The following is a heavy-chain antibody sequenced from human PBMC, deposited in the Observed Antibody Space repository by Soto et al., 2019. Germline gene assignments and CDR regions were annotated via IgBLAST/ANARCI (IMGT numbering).Heavy chain of an antibody. CDR1: GYTFTSYA. D-gene: IGHD6-19*01. CDR2: INAGNGNT. Sequence: QVQLVQSGAEVKKPGASVKVSCKASGYTFTSYAMHWVRQAPGQRLEWMGWINAGNGNTKYSQKFQGRVTITRDTSASTAYMELSSLRSEDTGVYYCATGVWYSSGWHFDYWGQGTLVTVSS. CDR3: ATGVWYSSGWHFDY. J-gene: IGHJ4*02. V-gene: IGHV1-3*01.